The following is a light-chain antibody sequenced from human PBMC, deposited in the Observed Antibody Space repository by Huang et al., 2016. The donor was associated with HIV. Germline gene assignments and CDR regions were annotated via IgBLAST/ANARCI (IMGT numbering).Light chain of an antibody. Sequence: EIVLTQSPATLSLSPGERATLSCRASQSVSSYLAWYQKKPGQAPRLLIYEASNRATGIPARFSGSGSGTDFTLTISSLEPEDFAFYYCQQRTNSITFGQGTRLEIK. J-gene: IGKJ5*01. V-gene: IGKV3-11*01. CDR1: QSVSSY. CDR2: EAS. CDR3: QQRTNSIT.